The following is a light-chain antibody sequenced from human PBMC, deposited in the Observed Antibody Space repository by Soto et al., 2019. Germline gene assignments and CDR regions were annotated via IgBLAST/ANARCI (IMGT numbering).Light chain of an antibody. Sequence: EIVMTQSPAPLSVSPGERATLSCRASQSISSNLAWFQQKPGQAPRLLIYGASTRATGIPARFSGIGSGTEFTIKITGLQSEYFEVYYCQQYNNLPPCTFGQGTKVEIK. CDR2: GAS. J-gene: IGKJ1*01. V-gene: IGKV3-15*01. CDR3: QQYNNLPPCT. CDR1: QSISSN.